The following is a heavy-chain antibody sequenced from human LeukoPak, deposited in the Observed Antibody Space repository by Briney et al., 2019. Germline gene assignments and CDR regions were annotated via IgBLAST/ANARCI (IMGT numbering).Heavy chain of an antibody. D-gene: IGHD4-17*01. Sequence: GASVKVSCKASGGTFSSYAISWVRQAPGQGLEWMGGIIPTFGTANYAQKFQGRVTITTDESTSTAYMELSSLRSEDTAVYYCARDMTTVTTFDYWGQGTLVTVSS. CDR2: IIPTFGTA. CDR1: GGTFSSYA. V-gene: IGHV1-69*05. J-gene: IGHJ4*02. CDR3: ARDMTTVTTFDY.